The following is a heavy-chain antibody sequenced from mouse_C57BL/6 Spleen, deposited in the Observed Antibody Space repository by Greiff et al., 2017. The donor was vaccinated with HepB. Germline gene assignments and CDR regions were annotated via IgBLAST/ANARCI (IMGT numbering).Heavy chain of an antibody. J-gene: IGHJ4*01. Sequence: QVQLQQSGPELVKPGASVKISCKASGYAFSSSWMNWVKQRPGKGLEWIGRIYPGDGDTNYNGKFKGKATLTADKSSSTAYMQLSSLTSEDSAVYFCARWTVAHYYAMGYWGQGTSVTVSS. CDR2: IYPGDGDT. CDR1: GYAFSSSW. CDR3: ARWTVAHYYAMGY. V-gene: IGHV1-82*01. D-gene: IGHD1-1*01.